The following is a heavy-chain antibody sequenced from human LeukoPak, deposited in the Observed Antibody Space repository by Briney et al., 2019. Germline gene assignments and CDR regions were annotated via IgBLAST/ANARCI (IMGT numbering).Heavy chain of an antibody. Sequence: ASVKVSCKASGYTFTSYGISWVRQAPGQGLEWMGWISAYTGNTSYAQKLQGRVIMTTDTSTSTAYMELRSLRSDDTAVYYCARAGGRITVFGAVIFLNNWFDPWGQGTLVTVSS. V-gene: IGHV1-18*01. J-gene: IGHJ5*02. CDR2: ISAYTGNT. CDR1: GYTFTSYG. CDR3: ARAGGRITVFGAVIFLNNWFDP. D-gene: IGHD3-3*01.